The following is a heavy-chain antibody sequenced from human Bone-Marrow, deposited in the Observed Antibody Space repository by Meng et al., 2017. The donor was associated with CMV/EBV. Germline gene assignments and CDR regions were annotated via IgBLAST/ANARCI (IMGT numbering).Heavy chain of an antibody. V-gene: IGHV3-21*01. CDR2: ISSSSSYI. CDR3: ARGAARDLTFDY. Sequence: GESLKISCAASGFTFSSYSMNWVRQAPGKGLEWVSSISSSSSYIYYADSVKGRFTISRDNAKNSLYLQMNSLRAEDTAVYYCARGAARDLTFDYRGQGTLVTVSS. CDR1: GFTFSSYS. D-gene: IGHD6-6*01. J-gene: IGHJ4*02.